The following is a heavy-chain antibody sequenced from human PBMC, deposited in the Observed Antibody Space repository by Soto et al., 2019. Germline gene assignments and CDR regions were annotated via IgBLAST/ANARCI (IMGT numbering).Heavy chain of an antibody. Sequence: QVQLVESGGGGVKPGTSLRLSCAASGFTFNSYGMHWVRQAPGKGLEWLAGISYDGSNKHYADSVKGRLTISRDNSKNTLYLQMSSLRDEDTAVYYCAKDTYYYDSTGYYVFDDWGQGTLVTVSS. J-gene: IGHJ4*02. V-gene: IGHV3-30*18. D-gene: IGHD3-22*01. CDR3: AKDTYYYDSTGYYVFDD. CDR1: GFTFNSYG. CDR2: ISYDGSNK.